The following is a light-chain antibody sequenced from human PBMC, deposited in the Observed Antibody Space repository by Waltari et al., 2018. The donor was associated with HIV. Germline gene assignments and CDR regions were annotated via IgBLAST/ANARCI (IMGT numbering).Light chain of an antibody. CDR2: DDT. V-gene: IGLV3-21*02. CDR1: KIGSQS. CDR3: QVWDTSGDPWV. Sequence: SYVLTQPPSVSVAPGQTARITCGGNKIGSQSVNWYQQKPGQAPGLVVYDDTDRPSGIPERFSGSNSGNTATLTISRVEAGDEADYYCQVWDTSGDPWVFGGGTKLTVL. J-gene: IGLJ3*02.